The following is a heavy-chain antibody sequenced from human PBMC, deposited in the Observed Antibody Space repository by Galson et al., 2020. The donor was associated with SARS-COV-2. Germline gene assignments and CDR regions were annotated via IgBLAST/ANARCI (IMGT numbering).Heavy chain of an antibody. J-gene: IGHJ3*02. V-gene: IGHV3-48*03. CDR3: ASPYLAAASFFGAFDI. Sequence: GGSLRLSCAGSGFTFSSYEMNWVRQAPGKGLEWVSYISDSGTNIYYVDSVKGRFTISRDNAMNSLYLQMTSLRAEDTAVYYCASPYLAAASFFGAFDIWGLGTMVTVSS. CDR2: ISDSGTNI. CDR1: GFTFSSYE. D-gene: IGHD2-15*01.